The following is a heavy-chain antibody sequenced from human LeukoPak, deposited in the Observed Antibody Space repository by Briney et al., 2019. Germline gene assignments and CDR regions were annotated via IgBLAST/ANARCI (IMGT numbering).Heavy chain of an antibody. J-gene: IGHJ4*02. D-gene: IGHD3-9*01. V-gene: IGHV4-34*01. CDR2: IHYSGAT. Sequence: PSETLSLTCAVYGGSFSGHYWSWIRQSPGKGLEWIAEIHYSGATNYNPSLKSRVTISGDTSKNQVFLRMTSVTAADTALYYCARGILFDYYFDSWGQGTLVTVS. CDR1: GGSFSGHY. CDR3: ARGILFDYYFDS.